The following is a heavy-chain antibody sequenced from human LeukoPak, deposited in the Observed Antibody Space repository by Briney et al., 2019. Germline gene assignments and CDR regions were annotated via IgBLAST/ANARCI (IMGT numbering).Heavy chain of an antibody. CDR1: GFTFSSYE. CDR2: ISASGSAM. J-gene: IGHJ5*02. CDR3: ARDQDSIGRGFFDA. D-gene: IGHD6-6*01. V-gene: IGHV3-48*03. Sequence: GGSLRLSCAASGFTFSSYEMNWVRQAPGKGLEWISYISASGSAMYFADSVKGRFTISRDNAKNSLYLQMNSLRAEDTALYYCARDQDSIGRGFFDAWGQGTLVTVSS.